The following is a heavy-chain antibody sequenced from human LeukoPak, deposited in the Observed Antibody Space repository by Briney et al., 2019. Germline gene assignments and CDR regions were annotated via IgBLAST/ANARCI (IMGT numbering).Heavy chain of an antibody. J-gene: IGHJ4*02. V-gene: IGHV4-59*01. CDR1: GGSISSYY. Sequence: SETLSLTCTVSGGSISSYYWSWIRQPPGKGLEWIGYIYYSGSTNYNPSLKSRVTISVDTSKNQFSLKLSSVTAADTAVYYCARWIPDAGYFDYWGQGTLVTVSS. D-gene: IGHD5-12*01. CDR2: IYYSGST. CDR3: ARWIPDAGYFDY.